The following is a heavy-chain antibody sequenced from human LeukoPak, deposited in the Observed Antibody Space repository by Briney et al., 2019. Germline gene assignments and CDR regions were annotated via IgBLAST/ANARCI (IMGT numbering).Heavy chain of an antibody. D-gene: IGHD2-15*01. V-gene: IGHV3-53*01. CDR2: IYGGGST. CDR1: GFTVSSDY. CDR3: ARLLPASRHYFDY. Sequence: GGSLRLSCAASGFTVSSDYLAWVRQAPGKGLEWISVIYGGGSTYHADSVKGRFTISRDSSKDVLYLHMHYLAVEDTAAYYCARLLPASRHYFDYWGQGTLVSVSS. J-gene: IGHJ4*02.